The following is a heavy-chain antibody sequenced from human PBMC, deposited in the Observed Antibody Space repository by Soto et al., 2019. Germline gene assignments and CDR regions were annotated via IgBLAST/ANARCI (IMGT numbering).Heavy chain of an antibody. CDR3: ARPPGSGSYYDYFDY. V-gene: IGHV3-33*01. Sequence: GWSLRLSCAASGFTFSTYGRHWVRQAPGKGLEWVAVLWYDGSSKYYADSVMGRFTISRDNSKNTLYLQMNSMRAEDTAVYYCARPPGSGSYYDYFDYWGQGTLVTVSS. CDR1: GFTFSTYG. J-gene: IGHJ4*02. CDR2: LWYDGSSK. D-gene: IGHD1-26*01.